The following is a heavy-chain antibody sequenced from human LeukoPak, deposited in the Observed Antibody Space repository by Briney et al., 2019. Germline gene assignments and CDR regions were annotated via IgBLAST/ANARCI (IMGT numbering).Heavy chain of an antibody. J-gene: IGHJ4*02. Sequence: GGSLRLSCRASGFTFEDYAMHWVRQPPGRGLKWVQVISWIGGSIGYADSVKGRFTISRDNAKNSLYLQMDSLRADDTAVYYCAKDTAAGECTGGNCYSYFDYWGQGTLVTVSS. CDR2: ISWIGGSI. D-gene: IGHD2-15*01. CDR1: GFTFEDYA. V-gene: IGHV3-9*01. CDR3: AKDTAAGECTGGNCYSYFDY.